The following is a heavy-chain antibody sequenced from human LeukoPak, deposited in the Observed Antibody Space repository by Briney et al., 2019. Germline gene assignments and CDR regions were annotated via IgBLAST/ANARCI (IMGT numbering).Heavy chain of an antibody. CDR1: GFTFSSYS. D-gene: IGHD4-23*01. V-gene: IGHV3-21*01. J-gene: IGHJ4*02. Sequence: GGSLRLSCAASGFTFSSYSMDWVRQAPGKGLEWVSSISSSSSYIYYADSVKGRFTISRDNSKNTLYLQMNSLRAEDTAVYYCAKDYGGNSLDYWGQGTLVTVSS. CDR2: ISSSSSYI. CDR3: AKDYGGNSLDY.